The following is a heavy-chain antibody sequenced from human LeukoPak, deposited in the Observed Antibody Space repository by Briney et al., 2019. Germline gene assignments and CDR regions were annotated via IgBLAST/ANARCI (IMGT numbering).Heavy chain of an antibody. J-gene: IGHJ4*02. Sequence: SETLSLTCTVSGYSISNGHCWGWIRQPPGKGLEWIGNISHTGSSYYNPSLKSRVTISVDTSKNQFSLRLSSLTVADTAVYYCARDFSYHVSGSYSHFDYWGQGILVTVSS. CDR1: GYSISNGHC. CDR2: ISHTGSS. V-gene: IGHV4-38-2*02. D-gene: IGHD3-10*01. CDR3: ARDFSYHVSGSYSHFDY.